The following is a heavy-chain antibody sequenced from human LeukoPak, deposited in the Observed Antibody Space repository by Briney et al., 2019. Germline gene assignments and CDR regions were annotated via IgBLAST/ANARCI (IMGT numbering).Heavy chain of an antibody. V-gene: IGHV3-74*01. CDR2: INSDASST. CDR3: ARDRGTQVAGTWISSYFDY. J-gene: IGHJ4*02. D-gene: IGHD6-19*01. CDR1: GFTFSSYW. Sequence: GGSLRLSCAASGFTFSSYWMHWVRLAPGKGLVWVSRINSDASSTTFADSVKGRFTISRDNSKNTLYLQMNSLRAEDTAVYTCARDRGTQVAGTWISSYFDYWGQGTLVTVSS.